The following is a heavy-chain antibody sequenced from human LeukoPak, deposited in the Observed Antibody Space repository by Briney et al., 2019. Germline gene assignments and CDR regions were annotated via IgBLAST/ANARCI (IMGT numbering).Heavy chain of an antibody. D-gene: IGHD7-27*01. CDR3: ASRKLGNDY. CDR2: INHSGST. CDR1: GGPFSGYY. Sequence: SETLSLTCAVYGGPFSGYYWSWIRQPPGKGLEWIGEINHSGSTNYNPSLKSRVTISVDTSKNQFSLKLSSVTAADTAVYYCASRKLGNDYWGQGTLVTVSS. V-gene: IGHV4-34*01. J-gene: IGHJ4*02.